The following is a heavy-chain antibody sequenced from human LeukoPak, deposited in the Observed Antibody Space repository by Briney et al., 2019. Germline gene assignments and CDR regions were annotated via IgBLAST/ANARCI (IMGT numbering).Heavy chain of an antibody. CDR3: TLRDLEWLTGELHV. Sequence: GGSLRLSCAASGFTLSSSWMSWVRQAPGKGLEWVANIKEDGSEKYYVDSVKGRFTISRDNAKNSLYLQMNSLRAEDTAICAKTLRDLEWLTGELHVWGQGTTVTVSS. V-gene: IGHV3-7*03. J-gene: IGHJ6*02. D-gene: IGHD3-3*01. CDR1: GFTLSSSW. CDR2: IKEDGSEK.